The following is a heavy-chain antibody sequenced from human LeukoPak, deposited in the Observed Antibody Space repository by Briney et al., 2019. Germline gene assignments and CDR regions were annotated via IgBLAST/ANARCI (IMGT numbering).Heavy chain of an antibody. D-gene: IGHD3-3*01. CDR1: GYTFTSYG. CDR2: ISAYNGNT. Sequence: ASVKVSCKASGYTFTSYGISWVRQAPGQGLEWMGWISAYNGNTNYAQKLRGRVTMTTDTSTSTAYMELRSLRSDDTAVYYCARNGPNYDFWSGYYTGSPFNFDYWGQGTLVTVSS. CDR3: ARNGPNYDFWSGYYTGSPFNFDY. J-gene: IGHJ4*02. V-gene: IGHV1-18*01.